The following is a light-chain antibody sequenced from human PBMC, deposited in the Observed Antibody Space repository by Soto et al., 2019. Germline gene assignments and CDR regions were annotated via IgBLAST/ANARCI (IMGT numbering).Light chain of an antibody. Sequence: DIQMTQSPSSLSASVGDRVTITCRASQNIDRYLRWYQQTPGKAPVLLIYASSSLHSGAPSRFLGSGSRPDFTLTISNLQPEDFATYSCQQTYSMPPVTFGQGTRLESK. V-gene: IGKV1-39*01. CDR3: QQTYSMPPVT. CDR1: QNIDRY. J-gene: IGKJ5*01. CDR2: ASS.